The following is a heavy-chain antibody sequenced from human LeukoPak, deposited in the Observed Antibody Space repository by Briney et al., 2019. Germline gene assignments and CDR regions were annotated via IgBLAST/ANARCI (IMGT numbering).Heavy chain of an antibody. D-gene: IGHD3-3*01. J-gene: IGHJ4*02. V-gene: IGHV3-23*01. CDR1: GFTFSSYA. Sequence: GGSLRLSCAASGFTFSSYAMNWVRQAPGKGLESVSTISGSDGSTYYADSVKGRFTISRDNSKNTLYLQMNSLRAEDTAVYYCARGADFLYYFDYWGQGTLVTVSS. CDR2: ISGSDGST. CDR3: ARGADFLYYFDY.